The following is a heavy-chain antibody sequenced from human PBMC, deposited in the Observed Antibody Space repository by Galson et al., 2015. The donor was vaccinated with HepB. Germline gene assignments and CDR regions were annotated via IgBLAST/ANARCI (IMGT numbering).Heavy chain of an antibody. CDR2: IKQDGSEK. J-gene: IGHJ6*02. D-gene: IGHD6-13*01. Sequence: SLRLSCAASGFTFSSYWMSWVRQAPGKGLEWVANIKQDGSEKYYVDSVKGRFTISRDNAKNSLYLQMNSLRAEDTAVYYCAREEEQQLAEPYYYYYYGMDVWGQGTTVTVSS. CDR1: GFTFSSYW. V-gene: IGHV3-7*03. CDR3: AREEEQQLAEPYYYYYYGMDV.